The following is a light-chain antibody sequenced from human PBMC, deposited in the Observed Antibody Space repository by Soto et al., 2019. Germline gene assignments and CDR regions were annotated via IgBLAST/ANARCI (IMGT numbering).Light chain of an antibody. V-gene: IGKV3-20*01. Sequence: EIVLTHSPGTLSLSPGESATLSCRASQSVSSSYLAWYQQKPGQAPRLLIYGASSRATGIPDRFSGSGSGTDFTLTICRLVPEDFAVYYCQQYGSSSWTFGQGTKVDIK. J-gene: IGKJ1*01. CDR2: GAS. CDR3: QQYGSSSWT. CDR1: QSVSSSY.